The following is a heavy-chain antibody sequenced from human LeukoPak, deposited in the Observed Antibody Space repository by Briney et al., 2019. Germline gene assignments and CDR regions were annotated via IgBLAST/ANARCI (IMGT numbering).Heavy chain of an antibody. CDR3: ARLRYILTGPADY. J-gene: IGHJ4*02. D-gene: IGHD3-9*01. Sequence: ASVKVSCKASGYTFTSYDNNWVRQATGQGLEWMGWISAYNGNTNYAQKLQGRVTMTTDTSTSTAYMELRSLRSDDTAVYYCARLRYILTGPADYWGQGTLVTVSS. V-gene: IGHV1-18*01. CDR2: ISAYNGNT. CDR1: GYTFTSYD.